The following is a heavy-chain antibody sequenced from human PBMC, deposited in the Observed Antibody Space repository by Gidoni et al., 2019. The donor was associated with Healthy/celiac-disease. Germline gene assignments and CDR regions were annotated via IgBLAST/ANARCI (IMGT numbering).Heavy chain of an antibody. CDR2: ST. CDR3: ARGHSNYLRGYFDY. V-gene: IGHV4-34*01. Sequence: STNYNPSLKSRVTISVDTSKNQFSLKLSSVTAADTAVYYCARGHSNYLRGYFDYWGQGTLVTVSS. D-gene: IGHD4-4*01. J-gene: IGHJ4*02.